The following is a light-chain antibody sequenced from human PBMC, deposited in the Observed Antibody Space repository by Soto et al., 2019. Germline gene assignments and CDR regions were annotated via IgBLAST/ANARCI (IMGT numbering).Light chain of an antibody. J-gene: IGKJ1*01. V-gene: IGKV3-11*01. Sequence: PEAAAALACRASQSVSTYLAWYQQKPGQSPRLLMFDVSNRATGIPARFSGSGSGTDFTLTISRLEPEDFAVYYCQQRGSSSWTFGRGTKVDIK. CDR2: DVS. CDR1: QSVSTY. CDR3: QQRGSSSWT.